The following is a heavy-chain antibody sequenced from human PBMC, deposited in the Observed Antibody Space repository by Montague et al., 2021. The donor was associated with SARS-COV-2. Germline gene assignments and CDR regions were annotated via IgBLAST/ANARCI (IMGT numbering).Heavy chain of an antibody. CDR3: TRARSKAIDY. CDR1: GESMTRSW. Sequence: SETLSLTCAVSGESMTRSWWTWVRQPPGQRLLWIGEIFHDGTSXSNYSPALKSRVTISIDSSKNQFFLRLSSVTAADTALYFCTRARSKAIDYWGQGALVTVSS. J-gene: IGHJ4*02. CDR2: IFHDGTS. V-gene: IGHV4-4*02. D-gene: IGHD2/OR15-2a*01.